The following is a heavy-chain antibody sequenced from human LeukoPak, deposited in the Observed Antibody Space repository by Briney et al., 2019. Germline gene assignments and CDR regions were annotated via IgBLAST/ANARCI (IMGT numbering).Heavy chain of an antibody. J-gene: IGHJ4*02. CDR2: IIPIFGTA. V-gene: IGHV1-69*13. CDR3: ARDSEDIVVVPAAID. D-gene: IGHD2-2*02. CDR1: GGTFSSYA. Sequence: GASVKVSCKASGGTFSSYAISWVRQAPGQGLEWLGGIIPIFGTANYAQKFQGRVTITADESTSTAYMELSSLRSEDTAVYYCARDSEDIVVVPAAIDWGQGTLVTVSS.